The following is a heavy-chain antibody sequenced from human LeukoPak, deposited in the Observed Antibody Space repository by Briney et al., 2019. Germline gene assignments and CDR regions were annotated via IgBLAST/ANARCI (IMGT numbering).Heavy chain of an antibody. J-gene: IGHJ4*02. V-gene: IGHV3-48*04. CDR2: ISSSSSTI. D-gene: IGHD3-22*01. CDR1: GFTFSSYS. Sequence: PGGSLRLSCAASGFTFSSYSMNWVRQAPGKGLEWVSYISSSSSTIYYADSVKGRFTISRDNAKNSLYLQMNSLRAEDTAVYYCARGVKAYYYDSSGTTDYFDYWGQGTLVTVSS. CDR3: ARGVKAYYYDSSGTTDYFDY.